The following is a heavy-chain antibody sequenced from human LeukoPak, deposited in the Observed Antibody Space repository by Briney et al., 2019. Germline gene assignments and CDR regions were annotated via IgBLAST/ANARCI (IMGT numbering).Heavy chain of an antibody. CDR2: IYSSGST. CDR3: AGLEYCGGDCYTDY. Sequence: PSETLSLTCTVSGGSISYYYWSWIRQPPGKGLEWIGYIYSSGSTNYNPSLKSRVTISVDTSKNQFSLKLSSVTAADTAVYYCAGLEYCGGDCYTDYWGQGTLVTVSS. J-gene: IGHJ4*02. CDR1: GGSISYYY. D-gene: IGHD2-21*02. V-gene: IGHV4-59*08.